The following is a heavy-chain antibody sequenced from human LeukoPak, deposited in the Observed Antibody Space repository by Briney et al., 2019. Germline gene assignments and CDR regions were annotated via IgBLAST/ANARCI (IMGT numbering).Heavy chain of an antibody. CDR3: ARWVTRTDFFDL. CDR1: GFTFSDHY. Sequence: PGGSLRLSCAASGFTFSDHYMDWVRQATGVGLEWVGRIRNRANSYTTEYAASVKGRFIISRDDSNNSVYLQMNSLKSEDTAVYFCARWVTRTDFFDLWGQGTMVIVSS. D-gene: IGHD3-10*01. V-gene: IGHV3-72*01. J-gene: IGHJ3*01. CDR2: IRNRANSYTT.